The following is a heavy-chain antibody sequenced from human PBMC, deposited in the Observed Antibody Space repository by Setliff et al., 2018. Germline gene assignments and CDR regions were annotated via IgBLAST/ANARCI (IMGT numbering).Heavy chain of an antibody. CDR2: IYYSGNT. Sequence: SETLSLTCSVSGGSIDSHYWSWIRQPPGKGLEWIGTIYYSGNTNYNPSLKSRVTISIDTSKNQFSLKLSSVTAADTAVYHCARGKTFFGAFIRAFDIWGQGRMVTVSS. D-gene: IGHD3-3*01. V-gene: IGHV4-59*11. CDR1: GGSIDSHY. CDR3: ARGKTFFGAFIRAFDI. J-gene: IGHJ3*02.